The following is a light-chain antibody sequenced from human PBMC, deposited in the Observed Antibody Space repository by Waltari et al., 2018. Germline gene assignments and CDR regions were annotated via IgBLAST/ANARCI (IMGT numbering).Light chain of an antibody. CDR2: ATS. J-gene: IGKJ4*01. CDR3: QQSYSTPLS. CDR1: QSISTY. Sequence: DIQMTQSPSSLSASVGDRVTITCRASQSISTYLNWYQQKPGKAPKLLIYATSSLQSGVPSRFSGSGSRTDFTLTISSLQPEDSATYYCQQSYSTPLSFGGGTKVAIK. V-gene: IGKV1-39*01.